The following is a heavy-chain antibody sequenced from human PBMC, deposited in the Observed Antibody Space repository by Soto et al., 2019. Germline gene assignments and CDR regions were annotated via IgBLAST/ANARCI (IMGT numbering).Heavy chain of an antibody. J-gene: IGHJ6*01. D-gene: IGHD3-10*01. CDR2: IKRKIDGETT. CDR3: VTDRGGGMDV. Sequence: EVQLVESGGGMVMPGGSLRLSCAASGFTFSDAWMTWIRQAPGKGLQCVGRIKRKIDGETTDYAAPVKGRFTISRDDSKITLYLQMNSLKVADTAMYYCVTDRGGGMDVWGQGTTVTVSS. V-gene: IGHV3-15*01. CDR1: GFTFSDAW.